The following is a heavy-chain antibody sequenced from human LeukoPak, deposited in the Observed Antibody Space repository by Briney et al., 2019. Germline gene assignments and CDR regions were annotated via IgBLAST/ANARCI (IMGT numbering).Heavy chain of an antibody. Sequence: PSETLSLTCTVSGGSISSYYWSWIQQPPGKGLEWIGYIYYSGSTNYNPSLKSRVTISVDTSKNQFSLKLSSVTAADTAVYYCARDHTYYYGSGSLNWFDPWGQGTLVTVSS. CDR1: GGSISSYY. CDR3: ARDHTYYYGSGSLNWFDP. CDR2: IYYSGST. D-gene: IGHD3-10*01. J-gene: IGHJ5*02. V-gene: IGHV4-59*01.